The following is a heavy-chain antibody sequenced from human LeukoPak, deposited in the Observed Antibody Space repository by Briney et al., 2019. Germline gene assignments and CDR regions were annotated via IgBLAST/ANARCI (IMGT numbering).Heavy chain of an antibody. Sequence: GGSLRGSCAASGFTVTNNWRNWVRQAPWKGLVWVARIKGDVTGTIYADSVKGRFTISRDIANNTLYLQMNSLRADDTAVYYCARDGSYKFDYWGQGTLVTVSS. V-gene: IGHV3-74*01. J-gene: IGHJ4*02. CDR2: IKGDVTGT. CDR1: GFTVTNNW. CDR3: ARDGSYKFDY. D-gene: IGHD3-10*01.